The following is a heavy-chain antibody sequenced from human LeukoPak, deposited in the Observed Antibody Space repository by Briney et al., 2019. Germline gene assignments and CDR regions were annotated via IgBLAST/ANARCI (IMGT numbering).Heavy chain of an antibody. D-gene: IGHD3-10*01. V-gene: IGHV4-38-2*02. CDR1: GYSISSGYY. CDR2: IRHSGTT. J-gene: IGHJ5*02. CDR3: ASAVYFGDLTVFDT. Sequence: SETLSLTCTVSGYSISSGYYWGWIRQPPGKGLEWIGTIRHSGTTYYNPSLKSRVTISIDSSKNQFSLTLTSVTAADTAVYFCASAVYFGDLTVFDTWGQGTLVTVSS.